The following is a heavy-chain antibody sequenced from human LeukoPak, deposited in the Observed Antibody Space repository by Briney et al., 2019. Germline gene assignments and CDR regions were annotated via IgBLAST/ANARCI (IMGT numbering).Heavy chain of an antibody. D-gene: IGHD3-22*01. CDR1: GFTFSNYW. V-gene: IGHV3-30-3*01. J-gene: IGHJ3*02. CDR3: ARDSGYYYDSSGYYSDAFDI. CDR2: ISYDGSNK. Sequence: GGSLRLSCAASGFTFSNYWLSWVRQPPGKALEWVAVISYDGSNKYYADSVKGRFTISRDNSKNTLYLQMNSLRAEDTAVYYCARDSGYYYDSSGYYSDAFDIWGQGTMVTVSS.